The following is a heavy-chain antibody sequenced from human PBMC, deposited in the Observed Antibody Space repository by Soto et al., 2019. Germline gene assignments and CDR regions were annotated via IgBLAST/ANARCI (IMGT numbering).Heavy chain of an antibody. CDR2: IIPIFGTA. CDR3: YCSGGSCYSNSNYGMDV. D-gene: IGHD2-15*01. Sequence: VSCKASGGTFSSYAISWVRQAPGQGLEWMGGIIPIFGTANYAQKFQGRVTITADKSTSTAYMELSSLRSEDTAVYYCYCSGGSCYSNSNYGMDVWGQGTTVTVSS. V-gene: IGHV1-69*06. CDR1: GGTFSSYA. J-gene: IGHJ6*02.